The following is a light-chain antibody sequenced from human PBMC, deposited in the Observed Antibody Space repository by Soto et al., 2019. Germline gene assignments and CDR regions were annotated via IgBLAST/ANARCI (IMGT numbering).Light chain of an antibody. Sequence: EVVMRQSPATLSVSPGEGATLSCRASQGIGDTLAWYQHKPGQTPRLLVYGASSRATGIPARFSGSGSGTDFTLTISSPEPEDSAVYYCQQRHMWPITFGQGTRLEIK. J-gene: IGKJ5*01. CDR2: GAS. CDR1: QGIGDT. V-gene: IGKV3D-11*01. CDR3: QQRHMWPIT.